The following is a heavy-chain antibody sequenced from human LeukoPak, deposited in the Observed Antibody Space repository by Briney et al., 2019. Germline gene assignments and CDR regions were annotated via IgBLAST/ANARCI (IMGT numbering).Heavy chain of an antibody. Sequence: GGSLRLSCAASGFTFSNHWMIWVRQAPGKGLEWVSGISWNSGSIGYADSVKGRFTISRDNAKNSLYLQMNSLRAEDTALYYCAKDISSSSWYYYYGMDVWGQGTTVTVSS. D-gene: IGHD6-13*01. CDR2: ISWNSGSI. CDR1: GFTFSNHW. J-gene: IGHJ6*02. CDR3: AKDISSSSWYYYYGMDV. V-gene: IGHV3-9*01.